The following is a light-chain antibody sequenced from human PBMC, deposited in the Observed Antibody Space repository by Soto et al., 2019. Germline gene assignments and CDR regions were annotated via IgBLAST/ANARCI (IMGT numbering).Light chain of an antibody. CDR3: QSYDSSLSGCV. CDR1: SCNIGAGFD. J-gene: IGLJ2*01. Sequence: QSVLTQPPSVSGAPGQRVTISCTRSSCNIGAGFDVHWYQQLPGTAPKLLIYGNSNRPSGVPDRFSGSKSGTSASLAITGLQAEDEADYYCQSYDSSLSGCVFGGGTKLTVL. V-gene: IGLV1-40*01. CDR2: GNS.